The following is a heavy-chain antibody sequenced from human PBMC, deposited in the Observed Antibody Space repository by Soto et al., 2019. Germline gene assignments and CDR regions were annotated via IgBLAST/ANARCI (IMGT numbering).Heavy chain of an antibody. Sequence: QVKLVQSGAEVKKPGASMKVSCKASGYTFTSYDINWVRQATGQGLEWMGWMNPNSGNTGYAQKFQGRVTMTRNTSISTAYMELSSLRSEDTAVYYCARERTGTTSMDVWGQGTTVTVSS. D-gene: IGHD1-1*01. CDR1: GYTFTSYD. CDR3: ARERTGTTSMDV. J-gene: IGHJ6*02. CDR2: MNPNSGNT. V-gene: IGHV1-8*01.